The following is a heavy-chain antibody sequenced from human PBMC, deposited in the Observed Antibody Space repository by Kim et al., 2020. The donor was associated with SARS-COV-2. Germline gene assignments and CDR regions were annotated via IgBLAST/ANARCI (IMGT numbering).Heavy chain of an antibody. Sequence: GGSLRLSCAASGFTFSSYSMNWVRQAPGKGLEWVSSISSGSNYIYYADSVKGRFTISRDNAKNSLYLQMNILRAEDTAVYYCARGGNYYDSSGYFLFDYWGQGTLVTVSS. CDR2: ISSGSNYI. CDR3: ARGGNYYDSSGYFLFDY. CDR1: GFTFSSYS. J-gene: IGHJ4*02. D-gene: IGHD3-22*01. V-gene: IGHV3-21*01.